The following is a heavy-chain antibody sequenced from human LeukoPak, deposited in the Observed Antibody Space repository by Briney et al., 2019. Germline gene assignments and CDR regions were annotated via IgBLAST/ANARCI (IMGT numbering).Heavy chain of an antibody. V-gene: IGHV3-30*02. D-gene: IGHD3-22*01. CDR1: GFTFSSYG. J-gene: IGHJ5*02. CDR3: AKDEEAVDGAYYDSSGWFDP. Sequence: PGGSLRLSCAASGFTFSSYGMHWVRQAPGKGLEWVAFIRYDGSNKYYADSVKGRFTISRDNSKNTLYLQMNSLRAEDTAVYYCAKDEEAVDGAYYDSSGWFDPWGQGTLVTVSS. CDR2: IRYDGSNK.